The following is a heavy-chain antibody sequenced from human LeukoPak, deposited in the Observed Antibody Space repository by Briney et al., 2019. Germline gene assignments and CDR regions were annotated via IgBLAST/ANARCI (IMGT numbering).Heavy chain of an antibody. J-gene: IGHJ4*02. Sequence: GGSLRLSCAVSGFIFSNHGMHWVRQAPGKGLEWLSVISYDGRKNYYADSVKGRFTISRDNSKDTLYLRMNSLRAEDTALYYCAKENTNAMDYFDYWGQGTLVTVSS. D-gene: IGHD1/OR15-1a*01. V-gene: IGHV3-30*18. CDR3: AKENTNAMDYFDY. CDR2: ISYDGRKN. CDR1: GFIFSNHG.